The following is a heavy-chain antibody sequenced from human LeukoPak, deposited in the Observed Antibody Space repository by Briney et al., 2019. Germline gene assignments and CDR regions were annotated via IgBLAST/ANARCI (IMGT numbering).Heavy chain of an antibody. CDR2: ISAYNGNT. D-gene: IGHD5-18*01. V-gene: IGHV1-18*01. Sequence: GASVKVSCKASGGTFSSYAISWVRQAPGQGLEWMGWISAYNGNTNYAQKLQGRVTMTTDTSTSTAYMELRSLRSDDTAVYYCARGIGVGYSYGYFGVRPVTSSNYYYYYMDVWGKGTTVTVSS. CDR1: GGTFSSYA. J-gene: IGHJ6*03. CDR3: ARGIGVGYSYGYFGVRPVTSSNYYYYYMDV.